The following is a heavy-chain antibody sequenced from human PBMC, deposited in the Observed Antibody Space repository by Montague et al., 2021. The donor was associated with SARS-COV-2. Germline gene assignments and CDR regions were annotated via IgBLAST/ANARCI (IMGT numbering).Heavy chain of an antibody. D-gene: IGHD6-13*01. J-gene: IGHJ4*02. CDR1: GDSVSSNSAA. Sequence: CAISGDSVSSNSAAWNWIRQSPSRGLEWLGRTYYRSKWNYEYAVSLTSRITINPDTSKNQFSLQVKSMTPEDTAVYYCALAVAGRGGYDYWGQGTLVTVSS. V-gene: IGHV6-1*01. CDR2: TYYRSKWNY. CDR3: ALAVAGRGGYDY.